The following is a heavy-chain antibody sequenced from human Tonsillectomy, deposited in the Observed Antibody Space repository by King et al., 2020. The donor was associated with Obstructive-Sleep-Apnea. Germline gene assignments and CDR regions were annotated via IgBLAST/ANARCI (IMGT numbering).Heavy chain of an antibody. D-gene: IGHD6-19*01. CDR1: GFTFSSYA. J-gene: IGHJ4*02. CDR3: ARVYSSGLWDFFDY. V-gene: IGHV3-30*04. CDR2: ISYDGSNK. Sequence: VQLVESGGGVVQPGRSLRLSCAASGFTFSSYAMHWVRQAPGKGLEWVAVISYDGSNKYYADSVKGRFTISRDNSKNTLYLQMNSLRAEDTAVYSCARVYSSGLWDFFDYWGQGTLVTVSS.